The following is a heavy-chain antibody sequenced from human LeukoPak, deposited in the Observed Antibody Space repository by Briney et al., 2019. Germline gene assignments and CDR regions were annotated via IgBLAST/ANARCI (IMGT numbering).Heavy chain of an antibody. J-gene: IGHJ4*02. CDR3: AREYDSSSYYYAN. Sequence: PGGSLRLSCAASGFTFSSYWMSWVRQAPGKGLEWVANIKQDGSEKYYVDSVKGRFTISRDNAKNSLYLQMNSLRAEDTAVYYCAREYDSSSYYYANWGQGTLVTVSS. CDR1: GFTFSSYW. D-gene: IGHD3-22*01. CDR2: IKQDGSEK. V-gene: IGHV3-7*01.